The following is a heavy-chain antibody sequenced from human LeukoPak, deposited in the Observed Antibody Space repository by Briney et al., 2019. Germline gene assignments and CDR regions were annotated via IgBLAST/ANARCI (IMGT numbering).Heavy chain of an antibody. J-gene: IGHJ3*02. V-gene: IGHV3-30-3*01. D-gene: IGHD5-24*01. CDR3: ARVWGQRWLQAGAFDI. CDR1: GFTFSSYA. Sequence: GGSLRLSCAASGFTFSSYAMHWVRQAPGKGLEWVAVISYDGSNKYYADSVKGRFTISRDNSKNTLYLQMNSLRAEDTAVYYCARVWGQRWLQAGAFDIWGQGTMVTVSS. CDR2: ISYDGSNK.